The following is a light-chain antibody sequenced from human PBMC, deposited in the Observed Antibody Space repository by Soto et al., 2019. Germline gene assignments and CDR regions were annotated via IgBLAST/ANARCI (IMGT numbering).Light chain of an antibody. V-gene: IGKV1-5*03. J-gene: IGKJ1*01. Sequence: DIQVTQSPSTLSASVGDRVTITCRASQSIGDWLAWYQQKPGKAPKLLIYKASTLESGVPSRFSGGGSATEFTLTISSLQPDDFATYHCQQYSGWTFGQGTKVEIK. CDR2: KAS. CDR1: QSIGDW. CDR3: QQYSGWT.